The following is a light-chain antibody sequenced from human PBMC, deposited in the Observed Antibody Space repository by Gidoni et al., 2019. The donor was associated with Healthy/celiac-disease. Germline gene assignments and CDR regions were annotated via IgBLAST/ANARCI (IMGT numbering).Light chain of an antibody. Sequence: EIVLPQSPGTLSLSPGERATLSCRASQSVSRSYLAWYQQKPGQAPRLLIYGASSRATGIPDRFSGSGSGTDFTLTISRLEPEDFAVYYCQQYGSSRTWTFGQGTKVEIK. CDR1: QSVSRSY. J-gene: IGKJ1*01. CDR3: QQYGSSRTWT. CDR2: GAS. V-gene: IGKV3-20*01.